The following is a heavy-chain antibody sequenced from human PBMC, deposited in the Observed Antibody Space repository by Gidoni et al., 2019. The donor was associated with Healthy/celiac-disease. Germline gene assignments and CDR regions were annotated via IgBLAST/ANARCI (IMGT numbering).Heavy chain of an antibody. CDR3: ARVPVRYGGNSRLDS. V-gene: IGHV1-8*01. CDR2: MNPHSGNT. D-gene: IGHD1-1*01. CDR1: GYNFVTYD. Sequence: VQLVQSGAEVKKPGASVKVSCEASGYNFVTYDINWVRQATGQGLEWMGRMNPHSGNTGYAQNFQGRVSMTRDTSINTAYLELSSLTSEDTAVYYCARVPVRYGGNSRLDSWGQGTLVTVSS. J-gene: IGHJ4*02.